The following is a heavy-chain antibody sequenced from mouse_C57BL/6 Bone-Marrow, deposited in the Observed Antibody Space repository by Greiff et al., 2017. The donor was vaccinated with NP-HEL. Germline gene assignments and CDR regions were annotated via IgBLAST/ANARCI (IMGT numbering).Heavy chain of an antibody. CDR3: ARSNYGFAY. D-gene: IGHD1-1*01. CDR1: GYTFTSYT. J-gene: IGHJ3*01. Sequence: QVQLQQSGAELARPGASVKMSCKASGYTFTSYTMHWVKQRPGQGLEWIGYINPSSGYTKYNQKFKDKATLTADKASSTAYMQLSSLTSEDSAVYYCARSNYGFAYWGQGTLVTVSA. CDR2: INPSSGYT. V-gene: IGHV1-4*01.